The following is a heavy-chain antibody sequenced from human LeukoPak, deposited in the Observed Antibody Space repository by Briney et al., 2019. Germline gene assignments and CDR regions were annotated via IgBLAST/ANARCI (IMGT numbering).Heavy chain of an antibody. CDR1: GGTFSSYA. J-gene: IGHJ4*02. CDR2: IIPIFGTA. CDR3: ARDYGDTAIPGY. Sequence: ASVKVSCKASGGTFSSYAISWVRQAPGQGLEWMGGIIPIFGTANYAQKFQGRVTITADESTSTAYMELSSLRSKDTAVYYCARDYGDTAIPGYWGQGTLVTVSS. D-gene: IGHD5-18*01. V-gene: IGHV1-69*13.